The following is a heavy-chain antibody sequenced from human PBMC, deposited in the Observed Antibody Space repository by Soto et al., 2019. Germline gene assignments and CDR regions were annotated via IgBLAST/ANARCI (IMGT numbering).Heavy chain of an antibody. V-gene: IGHV3-21*06. CDR2: ISSTTNYR. CDR1: GFTFTRYS. J-gene: IGHJ4*02. CDR3: ERESEDLTSNFDY. Sequence: EVQLVESGGGLVKPGGSLRLSCAASGFTFTRYSMNWVRQAPGKGLEWVSSISSTTNYRYYGDSMKGRFTISRDNAKNSLYLEMNSLRAEDTAVYYCERESEDLTSNFDYWGQGTLVTVSS.